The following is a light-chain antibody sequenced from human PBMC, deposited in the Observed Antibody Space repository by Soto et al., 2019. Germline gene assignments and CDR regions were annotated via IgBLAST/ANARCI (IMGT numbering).Light chain of an antibody. CDR3: QQYGSSSWT. V-gene: IGKV3-20*01. CDR2: GAS. CDR1: QSVSSSY. J-gene: IGKJ1*01. Sequence: EIVLTQSPGTPSLSPGERATLSCRASQSVSSSYLAWYQQKPGQAPRLLIYGASSRATGIPDGFSGSGSGTDFTLTISRLEPEDFAVYYCQQYGSSSWTFGQGTKV.